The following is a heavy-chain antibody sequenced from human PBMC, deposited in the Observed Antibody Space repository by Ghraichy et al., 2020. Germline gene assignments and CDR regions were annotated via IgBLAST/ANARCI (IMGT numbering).Heavy chain of an antibody. V-gene: IGHV3-7*01. CDR2: IRPDGSDK. Sequence: GSLRLSCAASGFIFTNHWMSWVRQAPGKGLEWVASIRPDGSDKYYLDSVRGRFTISRDSASNSLYLHMNSVRAEDTAVYFCARLMGTSTTWDYWGQGTLVTVSS. CDR3: ARLMGTSTTWDY. D-gene: IGHD3-16*01. CDR1: GFIFTNHW. J-gene: IGHJ4*02.